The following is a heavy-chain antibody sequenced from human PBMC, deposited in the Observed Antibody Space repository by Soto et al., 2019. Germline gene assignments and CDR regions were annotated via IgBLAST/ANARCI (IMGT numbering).Heavy chain of an antibody. Sequence: PGGSLRLSCAASGFPFSSHAMSWLRQAPGKGLEWVSAIDSSGGTTNYADSVKGRFTVSRDNSKSTLYLQMNSLRAEDTAVYYCANIVVAPAALPLDVWGQGTTVTVYS. CDR1: GFPFSSHA. CDR2: IDSSGGTT. V-gene: IGHV3-23*01. J-gene: IGHJ6*02. CDR3: ANIVVAPAALPLDV. D-gene: IGHD2-2*01.